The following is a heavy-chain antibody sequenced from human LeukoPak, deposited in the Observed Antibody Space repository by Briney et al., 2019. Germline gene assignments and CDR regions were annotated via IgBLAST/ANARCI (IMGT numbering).Heavy chain of an antibody. CDR1: GFTFTNYW. J-gene: IGHJ4*02. V-gene: IGHV3-7*01. CDR2: IKEDETEI. Sequence: GGSLRLSCTASGFTFTNYWMSWVRQAPGKGLEWVANIKEDETEIRYLDSVKGRFTISRDNAKNSLYLQMDSLRAKDTAVYYCARVGSSWDILDYWGQGTLITVSS. D-gene: IGHD6-13*01. CDR3: ARVGSSWDILDY.